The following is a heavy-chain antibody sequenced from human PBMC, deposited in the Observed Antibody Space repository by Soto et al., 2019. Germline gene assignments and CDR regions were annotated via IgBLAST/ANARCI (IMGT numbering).Heavy chain of an antibody. V-gene: IGHV4-59*11. CDR1: GGSMSSHY. CDR2: ISYSGST. D-gene: IGHD3-16*01. CDR3: ARADPDASVGY. Sequence: SETLSLTCTVPGGSMSSHYWTWLRQPPGKGLEWIGYISYSGSTYYNPSLKSRVTISADTSRNQFSLKLSSVIAADTAVYYCARADPDASVGYWGQGTLVTVSS. J-gene: IGHJ4*02.